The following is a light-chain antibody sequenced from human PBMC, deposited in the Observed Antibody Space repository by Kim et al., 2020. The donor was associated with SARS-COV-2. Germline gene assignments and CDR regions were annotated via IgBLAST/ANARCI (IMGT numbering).Light chain of an antibody. Sequence: QSVLTQPRSVSGSPGQSVTISCTGTSSDVGGYNYVSWYQQHPGKAPKLMIYDVSKWPSGVPDRFSGSKSGNTASLTISGLQAEDEADYYCCSYAGTYNHVVFGGGTKLTVL. J-gene: IGLJ2*01. CDR2: DVS. V-gene: IGLV2-11*01. CDR3: CSYAGTYNHVV. CDR1: SSDVGGYNY.